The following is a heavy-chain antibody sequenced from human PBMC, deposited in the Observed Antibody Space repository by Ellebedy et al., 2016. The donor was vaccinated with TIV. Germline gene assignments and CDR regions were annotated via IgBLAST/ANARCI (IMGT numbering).Heavy chain of an antibody. CDR2: IYSGGST. CDR3: ATRDYDLWSGVSYYYYMDV. D-gene: IGHD3-3*01. V-gene: IGHV3-53*01. J-gene: IGHJ6*03. CDR1: GFTFSSYF. Sequence: GGSLRLXCAASGFTFSSYFMSWVRQAPGKGLEWVSAIYSGGSTFYADSVKGRFTISRDNSKNTLYLQMNSLRAEDTAVYYCATRDYDLWSGVSYYYYMDVWGKGTTVTVSS.